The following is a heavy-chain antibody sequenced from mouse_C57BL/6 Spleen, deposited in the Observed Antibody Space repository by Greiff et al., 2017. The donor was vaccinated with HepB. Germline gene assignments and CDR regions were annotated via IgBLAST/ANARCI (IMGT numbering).Heavy chain of an antibody. D-gene: IGHD1-1*01. CDR3: ARVLYGSHWYFDV. V-gene: IGHV1-64*01. CDR1: GYTFTSYW. Sequence: QVQLQQPGAELVKPGASVKLSCKASGYTFTSYWMHWVKQRPGQGLEWIGMIHPNSGSTNYNEKFKSKATLTVDKSSSTAYMQLSSLTSEDSAVYDCARVLYGSHWYFDVWGTGTTVTVSS. CDR2: IHPNSGST. J-gene: IGHJ1*03.